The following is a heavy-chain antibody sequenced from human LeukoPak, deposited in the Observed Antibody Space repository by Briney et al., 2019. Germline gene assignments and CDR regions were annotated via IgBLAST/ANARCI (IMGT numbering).Heavy chain of an antibody. J-gene: IGHJ3*02. CDR1: GYTFTGYY. V-gene: IGHV1-2*04. CDR3: ARDLSVGAFDI. D-gene: IGHD1-26*01. Sequence: ASVKVSCKASGYTFTGYYMHWVRQAPGQGLEWMGWINPNSGGTNYAQKFQGWVTMTRDASISTAYMELSRLRSDDTAVYYCARDLSVGAFDIWGQGTMVTVSS. CDR2: INPNSGGT.